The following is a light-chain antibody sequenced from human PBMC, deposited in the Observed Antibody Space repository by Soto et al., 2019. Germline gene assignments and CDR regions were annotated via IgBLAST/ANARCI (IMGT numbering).Light chain of an antibody. Sequence: DIQMTQSPSSLSASVGDRVTITCRTSQSVNNFLNWYQQKPGKAPKLLIYAASSLQSGVPSRFSGSGSGTEFTLTISSLQPDDFATYYCQHYNSYSEAFGQGTKVDIK. CDR1: QSVNNF. J-gene: IGKJ1*01. CDR3: QHYNSYSEA. V-gene: IGKV1-5*01. CDR2: AAS.